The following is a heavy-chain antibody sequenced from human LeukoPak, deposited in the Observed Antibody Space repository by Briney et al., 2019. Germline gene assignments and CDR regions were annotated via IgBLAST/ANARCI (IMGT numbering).Heavy chain of an antibody. D-gene: IGHD3-22*01. J-gene: IGHJ4*02. Sequence: RGSLRLSCAASGFAFNSQTMSWVRQAPGKGLEWVASIKEDEIEIHYVDSVKGRFTISRDNAKDSLYLQMNSLRVEDTAVYYCARGSTYYDSSGQVPFDYWGQGTLVTVSS. CDR1: GFAFNSQT. CDR2: IKEDEIEI. CDR3: ARGSTYYDSSGQVPFDY. V-gene: IGHV3-7*01.